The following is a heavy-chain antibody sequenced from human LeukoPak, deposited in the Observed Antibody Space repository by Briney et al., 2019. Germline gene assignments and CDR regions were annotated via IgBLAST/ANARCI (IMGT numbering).Heavy chain of an antibody. V-gene: IGHV4-4*02. CDR2: IYHSGST. D-gene: IGHD3-16*01. CDR3: ARHSWGLPPAEYFQH. J-gene: IGHJ1*01. Sequence: SETLSLTCAVSGGSISISNSNWWSWVRQPPGKGLEWIGEIYHSGSTNYNPSLKSRVTISVDKSKNQFSLKLTSVTAADTAVYYCARHSWGLPPAEYFQHWGQGTLVTVSS. CDR1: GGSISISNSNW.